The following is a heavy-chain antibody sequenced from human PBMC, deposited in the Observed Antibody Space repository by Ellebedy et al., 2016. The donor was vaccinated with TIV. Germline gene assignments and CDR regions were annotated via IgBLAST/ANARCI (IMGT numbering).Heavy chain of an antibody. CDR3: ARERSNWFDP. CDR1: GYTFIGHY. J-gene: IGHJ5*02. Sequence: AASVKVSCKASGYTFIGHYMHWVRQAPGQGLEWMGWINPDSGGKNYAQKFQGRVTMTRDTSISSAYLELSRLTSDDTAVYYCARERSNWFDPWGQGTLVTVSS. V-gene: IGHV1-2*02. CDR2: INPDSGGK.